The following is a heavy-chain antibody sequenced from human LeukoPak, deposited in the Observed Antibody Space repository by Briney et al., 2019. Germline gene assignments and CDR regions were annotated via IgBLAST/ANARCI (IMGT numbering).Heavy chain of an antibody. J-gene: IGHJ6*03. CDR3: ARGWIQLWSYYYYYMDV. D-gene: IGHD5-18*01. Sequence: PSETLSLTCAVYGGSFSGYYWSWIRQPPGKGLEWIGEINHSGSTNYNPSLKSRVTISVDTSKNQFSLKLSSVTAADTAVYYCARGWIQLWSYYYYYMDVWGKGTTVTVSS. V-gene: IGHV4-34*01. CDR1: GGSFSGYY. CDR2: INHSGST.